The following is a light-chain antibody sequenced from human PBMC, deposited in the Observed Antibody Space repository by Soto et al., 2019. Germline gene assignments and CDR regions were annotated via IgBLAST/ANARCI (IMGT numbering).Light chain of an antibody. CDR3: SSFTTSDTWV. J-gene: IGLJ3*02. Sequence: QSVLTQPPSVSGSPGQSVTISCTGTGSDFGRYNRVSWYQHTPGTAPKLLIYEVTNRPSGVPDRFSGSRSGNTASLTISGLPAEDDADYYCSSFTTSDTWVLGGGTKLTVL. V-gene: IGLV2-18*02. CDR2: EVT. CDR1: GSDFGRYNR.